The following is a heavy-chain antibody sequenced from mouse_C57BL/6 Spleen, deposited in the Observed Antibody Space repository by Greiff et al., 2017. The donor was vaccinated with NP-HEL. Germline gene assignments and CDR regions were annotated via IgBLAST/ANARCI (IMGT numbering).Heavy chain of an antibody. D-gene: IGHD1-1*01. CDR3: ARKFYYYGSSPAWFAY. Sequence: QVQLQQSGPELVKPGASVKLSCKASGYTFTRYDINWVKQRPGQGLEWIGWIYPRDGSTKYNEKFKGKATLTVDTSSSTAYMELHSLTSEDSAVYFCARKFYYYGSSPAWFAYWGQGTLVTVSA. J-gene: IGHJ3*01. V-gene: IGHV1-85*01. CDR2: IYPRDGST. CDR1: GYTFTRYD.